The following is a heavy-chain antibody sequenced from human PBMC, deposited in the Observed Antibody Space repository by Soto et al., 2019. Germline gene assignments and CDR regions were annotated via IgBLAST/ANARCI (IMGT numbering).Heavy chain of an antibody. CDR1: GFIFSNYG. Sequence: QVQLVESGGGVVQPGRSRRLSCAASGFIFSNYGMHWVRQAPGKGLEWVAVTSYDGTKKYYVDSVKGRFTISRDNSMNTLYLQMDSLSAEDTAVYYCAKELGLWSGYLDAFDIWGQGTMVTV. CDR3: AKELGLWSGYLDAFDI. V-gene: IGHV3-30*18. CDR2: TSYDGTKK. J-gene: IGHJ3*02. D-gene: IGHD3-3*01.